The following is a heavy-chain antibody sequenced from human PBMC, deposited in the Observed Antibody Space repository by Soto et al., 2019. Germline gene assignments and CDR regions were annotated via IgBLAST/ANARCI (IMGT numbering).Heavy chain of an antibody. V-gene: IGHV4-34*01. J-gene: IGHJ4*02. CDR3: ARGQRRGYSYGRYFDY. CDR1: GGSFSGYY. CDR2: INQSGST. Sequence: SETVSLTCAVYGGSFSGYYWSWIRQPPGKGLEWIGEINQSGSTNYNPSLKSRVTISVDTSKNQFSLKLSSVTAADTAVYYCARGQRRGYSYGRYFDYWGQGTLVTVSS. D-gene: IGHD5-18*01.